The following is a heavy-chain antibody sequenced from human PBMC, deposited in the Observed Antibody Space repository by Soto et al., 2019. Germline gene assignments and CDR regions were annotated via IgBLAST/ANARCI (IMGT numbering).Heavy chain of an antibody. V-gene: IGHV3-23*01. D-gene: IGHD2-2*01. CDR1: AFTVRSYA. Sequence: EEQLLESGGGLVRPGGSLRLSCAASAFTVRSYAMRWVRQAPGQGLEWVSALTASADTTYYADSVKGRFTISRDNSKNTLYLRMTSLRAEDTAVYYCTKVRPLRDCTSTSCLGAFDIWGKGTMVTVS. CDR3: TKVRPLRDCTSTSCLGAFDI. CDR2: LTASADTT. J-gene: IGHJ3*02.